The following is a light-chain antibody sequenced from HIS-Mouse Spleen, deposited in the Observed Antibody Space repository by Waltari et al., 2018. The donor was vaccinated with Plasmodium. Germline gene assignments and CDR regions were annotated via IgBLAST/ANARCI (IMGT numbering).Light chain of an antibody. CDR2: SKSDSDK. J-gene: IGLJ3*02. V-gene: IGLV5-45*03. Sequence: QAVLTQPSSLSASPGASASLTCTLRSGINVGTYRIYWYQQKPGSPPQYLLRSKSDSDKQKGSGVPSRFSGSKDASANGGILLISGLQSEDEADYYCMIWHSSAWVFGGGTKLTVL. CDR1: SGINVGTYR. CDR3: MIWHSSAWV.